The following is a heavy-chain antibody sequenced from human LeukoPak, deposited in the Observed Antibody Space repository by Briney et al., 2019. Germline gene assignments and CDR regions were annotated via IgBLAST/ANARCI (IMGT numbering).Heavy chain of an antibody. Sequence: PSETLSLTCAVYGGSFSGYYWSWIRQPPGKGLEWIGEINRSGSTNYNPSLKSRVTISVDTSKNQFSLKLSSVTAADTAVYYCARVRRPYDYVWGSYRPYYYYYMDVWGKGTTVTVSS. CDR3: ARVRRPYDYVWGSYRPYYYYYMDV. CDR1: GGSFSGYY. D-gene: IGHD3-16*02. CDR2: INRSGST. V-gene: IGHV4-34*01. J-gene: IGHJ6*03.